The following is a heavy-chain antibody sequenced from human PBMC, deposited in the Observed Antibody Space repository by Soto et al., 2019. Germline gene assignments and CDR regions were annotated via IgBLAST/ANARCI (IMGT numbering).Heavy chain of an antibody. J-gene: IGHJ6*02. CDR2: ISSSSSYI. V-gene: IGHV3-21*01. Sequence: GGFLRLSCAASGFTFSSYSMNWVRQAPGKGLEWVSSISSSSSYIYYADSVKGRFTISRDNAKNSLYLQMNSLRAEDTAVYYCARDHRGLPAAILDYYYYGMDVWGQGTTVTVSS. CDR3: ARDHRGLPAAILDYYYYGMDV. D-gene: IGHD2-2*02. CDR1: GFTFSSYS.